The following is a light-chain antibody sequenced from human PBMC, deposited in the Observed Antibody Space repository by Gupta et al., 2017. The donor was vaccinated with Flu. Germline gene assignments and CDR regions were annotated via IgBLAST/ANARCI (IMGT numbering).Light chain of an antibody. CDR2: AAS. J-gene: IGKJ2*01. CDR1: QRISSY. CDR3: QQRDSTPYD. V-gene: IGKV1-39*01. Sequence: DIHMTQSPSSLSASVGDRVTITCRASQRISSYLNWYQQKPGKAPKLLIYAASRVKSGVPSRFSGSGYGTDFTLTISRRQPEDFATYYCQQRDSTPYDFGQGTKLEIK.